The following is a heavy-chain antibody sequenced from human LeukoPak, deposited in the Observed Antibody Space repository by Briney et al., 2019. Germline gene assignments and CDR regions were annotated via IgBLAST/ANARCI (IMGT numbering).Heavy chain of an antibody. J-gene: IGHJ5*02. Sequence: ASETLSLTCTVSGGSISSYYWSWIRQPPGKGLEWIGYIYYSGSTNYNPSLKSRVTISVDTSKNQFSLKLSSVTAADTAVYYCARRWTYYYDSSGYTFPSWFDPWGQGTLVTVSS. D-gene: IGHD3-22*01. CDR2: IYYSGST. V-gene: IGHV4-59*08. CDR3: ARRWTYYYDSSGYTFPSWFDP. CDR1: GGSISSYY.